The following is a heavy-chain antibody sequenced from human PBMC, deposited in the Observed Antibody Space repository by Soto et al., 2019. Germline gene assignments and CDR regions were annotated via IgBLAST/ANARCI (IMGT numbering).Heavy chain of an antibody. CDR1: GGSVSSDDYY. CDR2: ISYNGRT. Sequence: SETLSLTCTVSGGSVSSDDYYWSWIRQPPGKGLEWIGYISYNGRTYYTPSLRSRISMSIDTSKKQFSLNLTSVTAADTAMYYCARYVDTAMVNWFDPWGXGTLVTVS. CDR3: ARYVDTAMVNWFDP. J-gene: IGHJ5*02. V-gene: IGHV4-30-4*01. D-gene: IGHD5-18*01.